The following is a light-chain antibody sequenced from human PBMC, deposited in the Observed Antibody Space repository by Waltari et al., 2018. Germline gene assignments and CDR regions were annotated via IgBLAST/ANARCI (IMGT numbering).Light chain of an antibody. J-gene: IGKJ1*01. Sequence: VVMTQPPLSLPGTLGQAAPSPSRSSQILVHSDGNTYLNWIQQSPGQSPRRLIYRVSNWESGVPDRFSGSGSGTDFTLKISRVEAEDVGVYYCMEATHSWTFGQGTKVEIK. CDR2: RVS. CDR1: QILVHSDGNTY. CDR3: MEATHSWT. V-gene: IGKV2-30*02.